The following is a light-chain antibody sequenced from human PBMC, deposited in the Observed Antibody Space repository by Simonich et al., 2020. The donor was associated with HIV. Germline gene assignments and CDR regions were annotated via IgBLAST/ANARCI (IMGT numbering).Light chain of an antibody. CDR1: QSISSY. J-gene: IGKJ1*01. CDR2: DAS. CDR3: QQSYSTPWT. V-gene: IGKV1-39*01. Sequence: DIQMTQSPSSLSASVGDRVTITCRASQSISSYLNWYQQKQGKAPKLLIYDASSLQSGVPSRFSGSGSGTDFTLTISSLQPEDFATYYCQQSYSTPWTFGQGTKVEIK.